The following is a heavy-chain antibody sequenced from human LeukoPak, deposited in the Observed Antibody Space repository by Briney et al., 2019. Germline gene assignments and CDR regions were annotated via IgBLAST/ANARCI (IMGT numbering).Heavy chain of an antibody. CDR1: GFTFSSYS. J-gene: IGHJ5*02. V-gene: IGHV3-53*05. Sequence: TGGSLRLSCAASGFTFSSYSMNWVRQAPGKGLEWVSVIYSGGSTYYADSVKGRFTISRDKSKNTVYLQMNSLRFEDTATYYCARNWFDPWGQGTLVTVSS. CDR2: IYSGGST. CDR3: ARNWFDP.